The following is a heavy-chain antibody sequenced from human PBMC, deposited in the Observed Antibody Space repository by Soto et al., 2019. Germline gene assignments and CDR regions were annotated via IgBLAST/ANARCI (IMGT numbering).Heavy chain of an antibody. CDR2: ISAYNGNT. D-gene: IGHD2-2*01. CDR3: ARDPEVVPAAARRYYYYGMDV. CDR1: GYTFTSYG. J-gene: IGHJ6*02. V-gene: IGHV1-18*01. Sequence: GASVKVSCKASGYTFTSYGISWVRQAPGQGLEWMGWISAYNGNTNYAQKLQGRVTMTTDTSTSTAYMELRSLRSDDTAVYYCARDPEVVPAAARRYYYYGMDVWGQGTTVTVSS.